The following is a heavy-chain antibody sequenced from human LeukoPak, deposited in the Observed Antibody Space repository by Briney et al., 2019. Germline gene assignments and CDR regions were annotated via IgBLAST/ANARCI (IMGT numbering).Heavy chain of an antibody. Sequence: SETLSLTCTVSGGSISSSSYYWGWIRQPPGKGLEWIGSIYYSGSTYYNPSLKSRVTISVDTSKNQFSLKLSSVTAADTAVYYCARHVNYYDNSGYYPDYWGQGTLVTVSS. CDR1: GGSISSSSYY. D-gene: IGHD3-22*01. CDR3: ARHVNYYDNSGYYPDY. V-gene: IGHV4-39*01. CDR2: IYYSGST. J-gene: IGHJ4*02.